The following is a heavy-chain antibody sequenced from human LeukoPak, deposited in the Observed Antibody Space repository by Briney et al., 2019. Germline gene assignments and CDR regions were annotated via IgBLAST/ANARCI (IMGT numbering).Heavy chain of an antibody. CDR3: ARGVAAAGTLDP. CDR2: IYTSGST. V-gene: IGHV4-61*02. J-gene: IGHJ5*02. D-gene: IGHD6-13*01. CDR1: GGSISSGSYY. Sequence: SETLSLTCTVSGGSISSGSYYWSWIRQPAGKGLEWIGRIYTSGSTNCNPSLKSRVTISVDASKNQFSLKLSSVTAADTAVYYCARGVAAAGTLDPWGQGTLVTVSS.